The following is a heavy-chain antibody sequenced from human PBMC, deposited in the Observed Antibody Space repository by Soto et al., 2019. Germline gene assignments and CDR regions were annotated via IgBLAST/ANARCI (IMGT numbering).Heavy chain of an antibody. J-gene: IGHJ4*02. D-gene: IGHD1-7*01. V-gene: IGHV1-2*04. CDR3: ARELQLRVCDY. CDR1: GYTFTGYY. Sequence: QVQLVQSGAEVKKPGASVKVSCKASGYTFTGYYMHWVRQAPGQGLEWMGWINPNSGGTNYARKFQGWVTMTRDTSISTAYMELSRLRSDDAAVYYCARELQLRVCDYWGQGTLVTVSS. CDR2: INPNSGGT.